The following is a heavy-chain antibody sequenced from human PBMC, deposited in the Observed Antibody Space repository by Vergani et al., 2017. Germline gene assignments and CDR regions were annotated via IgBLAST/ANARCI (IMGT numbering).Heavy chain of an antibody. J-gene: IGHJ4*02. CDR1: GFSFSTYA. CDR3: AKDGHSYGPFNY. V-gene: IGHV3-23*01. CDR2: ISGSSGST. D-gene: IGHD5-18*01. Sequence: EVQLLESGGGLVQPGGSLRLSCAASGFSFSTYAMSWVRQAPGKGLEWVSGISGSSGSTYYADSVKGRFTISRDNSKNTLYLQMNSLRAEDTAVYYCAKDGHSYGPFNYWGQGTLVTVSS.